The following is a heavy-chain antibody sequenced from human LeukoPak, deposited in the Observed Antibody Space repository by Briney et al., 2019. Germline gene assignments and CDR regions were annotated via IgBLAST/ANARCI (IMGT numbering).Heavy chain of an antibody. CDR3: ARDFFPIVDSTWYEIGY. J-gene: IGHJ4*02. Sequence: GGSLRLSCTTSKFNFNSYGMTWVRQAPGKGPEWVSSISGSGGSTQYAASVQGRFTISRDNSRNTLYLQMDSLRSEDTAVYYCARDFFPIVDSTWYEIGYWGQGTLVTVSS. CDR2: ISGSGGST. V-gene: IGHV3-23*01. D-gene: IGHD2-21*01. CDR1: KFNFNSYG.